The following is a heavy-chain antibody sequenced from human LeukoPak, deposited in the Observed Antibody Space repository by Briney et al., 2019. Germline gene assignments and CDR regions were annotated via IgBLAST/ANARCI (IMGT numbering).Heavy chain of an antibody. D-gene: IGHD3-16*01. Sequence: TGGSLRLSCAASGFTFSSYAMSWVRQAPGKGLEWVSAISGSGGSTYYADSVKGRFTISRDNSKNTLYLQMNSLRAEDTAVYYCAKGGGFLLCSWFDPWGQGTLVTVSS. J-gene: IGHJ5*02. CDR1: GFTFSSYA. V-gene: IGHV3-23*01. CDR3: AKGGGFLLCSWFDP. CDR2: ISGSGGST.